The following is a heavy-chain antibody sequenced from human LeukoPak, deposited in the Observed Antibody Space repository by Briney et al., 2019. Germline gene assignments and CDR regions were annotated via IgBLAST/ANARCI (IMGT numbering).Heavy chain of an antibody. CDR1: GYTFTSYG. CDR2: ISAYNGNT. V-gene: IGHV1-18*01. J-gene: IGHJ4*02. D-gene: IGHD5-24*01. CDR3: ARAEGDGYSKLPFDY. Sequence: ASVKVSCKASGYTFTSYGISWVRQAPGQGLEWMGWISAYNGNTNYAQKLQGRVTMTTDTSTSTAYMELGSLRSDDTAVYYCARAEGDGYSKLPFDYWGQGTLVTVSS.